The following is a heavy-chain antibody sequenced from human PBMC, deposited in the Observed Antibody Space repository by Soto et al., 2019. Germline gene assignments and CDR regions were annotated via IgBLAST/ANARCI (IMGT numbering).Heavy chain of an antibody. CDR1: GGSFSGYY. CDR3: ARPPHYDFWSGYYAY. Sequence: TLSLTCAVYGGSFSGYYWSWIRQPPGKGLEWIGEINHSGSTNYNPSLKSRVTISVDTSKNQFSLKLSSVTAADTAVYYCARPPHYDFWSGYYAYWGQGTLVPVSS. CDR2: INHSGST. V-gene: IGHV4-34*01. J-gene: IGHJ4*02. D-gene: IGHD3-3*01.